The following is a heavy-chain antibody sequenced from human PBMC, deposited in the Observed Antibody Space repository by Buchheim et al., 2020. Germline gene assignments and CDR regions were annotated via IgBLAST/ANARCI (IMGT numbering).Heavy chain of an antibody. Sequence: QVQLQESGPGLVKPSQTLSLTCTVSGGSISSGGYYWSWIRQHPGKGLEWIGYIYYSGSTYYNPSLKSRVPISVDTSKNQFSLKLSSVTAADTAVYYCARGRGNRYYYDSSGTAYFDYWGQGTL. V-gene: IGHV4-31*03. J-gene: IGHJ4*02. CDR1: GGSISSGGYY. D-gene: IGHD3-22*01. CDR2: IYYSGST. CDR3: ARGRGNRYYYDSSGTAYFDY.